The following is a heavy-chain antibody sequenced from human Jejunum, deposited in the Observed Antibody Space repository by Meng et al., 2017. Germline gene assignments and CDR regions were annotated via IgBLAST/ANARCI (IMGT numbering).Heavy chain of an antibody. CDR1: GVSTTAPFY. CDR2: VWPSGAT. J-gene: IGHJ4*02. Sequence: QVRPRESGPGLVQPSGTLSLTCTVSGVSTTAPFYWTWIRQAPGKGLEWIGEVWPSGATYYNPSLSSRITISIDTSNNQFSLEVAFLTAADTAVYYCARAIRERYFDSWGQGTLVTVSS. D-gene: IGHD1-14*01. CDR3: ARAIRERYFDS. V-gene: IGHV4-4*02.